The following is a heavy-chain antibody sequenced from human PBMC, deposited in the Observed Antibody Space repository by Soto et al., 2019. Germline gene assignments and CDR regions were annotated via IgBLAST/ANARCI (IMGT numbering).Heavy chain of an antibody. CDR3: ARHGAGYCSSTSCQNYYYYGMAV. CDR1: GYSFTSYW. J-gene: IGHJ6*02. CDR2: IDPSDSYT. D-gene: IGHD2-2*01. Sequence: PGESLKISCKGSGYSFTSYWISWVRQMPGKGLEWMGRIDPSDSYTNYSPSFQGHVTISADKSISTAYLQWSSLKASDTAMYYCARHGAGYCSSTSCQNYYYYGMAVWGQGTTVTVPS. V-gene: IGHV5-10-1*01.